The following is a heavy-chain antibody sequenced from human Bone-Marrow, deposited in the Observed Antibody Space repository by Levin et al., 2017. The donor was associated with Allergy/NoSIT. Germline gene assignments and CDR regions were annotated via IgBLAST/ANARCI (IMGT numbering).Heavy chain of an antibody. CDR1: GYTFTDYY. J-gene: IGHJ4*02. CDR2: INSNSGGS. V-gene: IGHV1-2*02. Sequence: GESLKISCKPSGYTFTDYYIHWVRQAPGQQLEWMGWINSNSGGSDSAQKFQGRVTLTRDTSIRTAYMELRRLTSDDTAIYYCARAGGSTGLFSDFWGRGTLVTVSS. CDR3: ARAGGSTGLFSDF. D-gene: IGHD2-8*02.